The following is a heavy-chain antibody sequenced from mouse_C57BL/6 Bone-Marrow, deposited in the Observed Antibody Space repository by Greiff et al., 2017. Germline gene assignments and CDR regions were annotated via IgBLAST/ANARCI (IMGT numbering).Heavy chain of an antibody. D-gene: IGHD1-1*02. V-gene: IGHV1-50*01. CDR1: GYTFTSYW. CDR2: IDPSDSYT. Sequence: QVQLQQSGAELVKPGASVKLSCKASGYTFTSYWMQWVKQRPGQGLEWIGEIDPSDSYTNYNQKFKGKATLTVDTSSSTAYMQLRSLTSEDSAVYYCARTGNYAIDYRGQGTSVTVSS. J-gene: IGHJ4*01. CDR3: ARTGNYAIDY.